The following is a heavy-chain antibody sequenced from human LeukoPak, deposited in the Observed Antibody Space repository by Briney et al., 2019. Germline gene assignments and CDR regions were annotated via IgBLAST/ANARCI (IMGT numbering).Heavy chain of an antibody. V-gene: IGHV3-23*01. Sequence: GGSLRLSCRAAGFNLNIYSMNWARQAPGKGLEWVSVIRDEGIPTHYADSVKCRFTISRDNSKNMVYLQMNRLRAEDTAIYYCGKDGHCPDSVCPSKIVVAGYIDHWRQGSLVTVSS. CDR2: IRDEGIPT. D-gene: IGHD6-19*01. CDR3: GKDGHCPDSVCPSKIVVAGYIDH. J-gene: IGHJ5*02. CDR1: GFNLNIYS.